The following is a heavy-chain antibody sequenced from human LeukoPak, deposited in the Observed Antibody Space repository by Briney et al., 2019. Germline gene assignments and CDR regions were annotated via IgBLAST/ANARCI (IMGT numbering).Heavy chain of an antibody. CDR2: ISGSGGST. Sequence: GGSLRLSCAASGFTFSSYAMSWVRQAPGKGLEWVSAISGSGGSTYYADSVKGRFTISRDNSKNSLYLQMNSLRAEDTAVYYCARAKSLWFGELFPVDYWGQGTLVTVSS. CDR1: GFTFSSYA. J-gene: IGHJ4*02. CDR3: ARAKSLWFGELFPVDY. D-gene: IGHD3-10*01. V-gene: IGHV3-23*01.